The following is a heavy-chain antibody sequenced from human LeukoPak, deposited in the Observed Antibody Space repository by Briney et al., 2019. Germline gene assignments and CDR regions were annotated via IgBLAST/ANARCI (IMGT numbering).Heavy chain of an antibody. V-gene: IGHV3-48*04. CDR2: INAVRDSR. D-gene: IGHD6-6*01. CDR3: ARDASWASDH. CDR1: GFTFSAHG. J-gene: IGHJ4*02. Sequence: GGSLRLSCAASGFTFSAHGMNWVRQAPGEGLEWLSHINAVRDSRFYADSVRGRFTISRDNANNLVFLQMNNLRADDGAVSYCARDASWASDHWGQGTLVTVSS.